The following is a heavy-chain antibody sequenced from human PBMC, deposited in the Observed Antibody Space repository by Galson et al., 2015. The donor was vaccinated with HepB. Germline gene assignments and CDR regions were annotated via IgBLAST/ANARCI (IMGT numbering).Heavy chain of an antibody. Sequence: LSLTCNVSGGSINSYYWSWIRQPPGKGLEWIGYIYYSGSTNYNPSLKSRVTISIDTSKNQFSLKLRSVTAADTAVYYCASETANGWYGGFDYWGQGTLVTVSS. J-gene: IGHJ4*02. CDR2: IYYSGST. CDR3: ASETANGWYGGFDY. CDR1: GGSINSYY. D-gene: IGHD3-10*01. V-gene: IGHV4-59*01.